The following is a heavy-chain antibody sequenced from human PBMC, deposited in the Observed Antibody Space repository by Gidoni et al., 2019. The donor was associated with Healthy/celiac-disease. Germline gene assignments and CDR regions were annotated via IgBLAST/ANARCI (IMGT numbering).Heavy chain of an antibody. J-gene: IGHJ4*02. Sequence: QVQLQESGPGLVKPSETLSLTCTVSGGSISSYYWSWIRQPPGKGLEWIGYIYYSGSTNYNPSLKSRVTISVDTSKNQFSLKLSSVTAADTAVYYCASLRGGLYYFDYWGQGTLVTVSS. CDR3: ASLRGGLYYFDY. D-gene: IGHD3-16*01. CDR1: GGSISSYY. CDR2: IYYSGST. V-gene: IGHV4-59*01.